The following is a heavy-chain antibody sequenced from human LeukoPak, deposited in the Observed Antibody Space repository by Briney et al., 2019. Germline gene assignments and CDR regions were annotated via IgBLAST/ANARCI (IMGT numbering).Heavy chain of an antibody. Sequence: SVTVSCTASGGTFSSYAISWVRQAPGQGLEWMGGIIPIFGTANYAQKFQGRVTITADESTSTAYMELSSLRSEDTAVYYCARDESRYRVGATPAFDYWGQGTLVTVSS. CDR3: ARDESRYRVGATPAFDY. J-gene: IGHJ4*02. D-gene: IGHD1-26*01. CDR2: IIPIFGTA. CDR1: GGTFSSYA. V-gene: IGHV1-69*13.